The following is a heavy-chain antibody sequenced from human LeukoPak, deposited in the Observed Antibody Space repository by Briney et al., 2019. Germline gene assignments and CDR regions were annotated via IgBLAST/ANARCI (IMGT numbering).Heavy chain of an antibody. V-gene: IGHV6-1*01. CDR2: TYYRSKWYN. J-gene: IGHJ4*02. CDR3: ARGSASYFDY. D-gene: IGHD6-13*01. CDR1: GDSVSSNSAL. Sequence: SQTLSLTCAISGDSVSSNSALWNWFWQSPSRGLEWLGRTYYRSKWYNDYAVSVKGRITINPDTSKNQFSLQLNSVTPEDTAVYYCARGSASYFDYWGQGTLVTVSS.